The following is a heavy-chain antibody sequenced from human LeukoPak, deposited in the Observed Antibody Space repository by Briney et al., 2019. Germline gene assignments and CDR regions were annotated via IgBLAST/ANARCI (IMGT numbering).Heavy chain of an antibody. D-gene: IGHD2-15*01. Sequence: GGSLRLSCAASGFTFSNYAMHWVRQAPGKGLEWVAFIRYDGSNKYYADSVKGRFTISRDNSKNTLYLQMNSLRAEDTAVYYCAKEDRRYCSGGSCYVDYWGQGTLVTVSS. CDR1: GFTFSNYA. CDR2: IRYDGSNK. CDR3: AKEDRRYCSGGSCYVDY. V-gene: IGHV3-30*02. J-gene: IGHJ4*02.